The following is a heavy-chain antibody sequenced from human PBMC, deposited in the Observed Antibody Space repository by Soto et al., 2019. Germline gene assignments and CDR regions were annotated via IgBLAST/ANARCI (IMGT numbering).Heavy chain of an antibody. CDR1: GFTFTSSA. CDR3: AADVVLDIVLVPAATACMDV. Sequence: SVKVSCKASGFTFTSSAVQWVRQARGQRLEWIGWIVVGSGNTNYAQKFQERVTITRDMSTSTAYMELSSLRSEDTAVYYCAADVVLDIVLVPAATACMDVWGQGTTVTVSS. J-gene: IGHJ6*02. D-gene: IGHD2-2*03. V-gene: IGHV1-58*01. CDR2: IVVGSGNT.